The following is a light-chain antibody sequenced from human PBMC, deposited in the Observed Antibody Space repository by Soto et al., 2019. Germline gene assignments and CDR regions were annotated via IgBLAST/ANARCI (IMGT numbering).Light chain of an antibody. V-gene: IGLV2-8*01. Sequence: QSALTQPPSASGSPGQSVTISCTGTSSDVGGYNYVSWYQQHPGKAPKLMIYEVSKRPSGVPDRFSGSKSGNTASLTVSGLQAEDEADYYCTSYAGSNNFFYVFGAGTKFTVL. CDR2: EVS. J-gene: IGLJ1*01. CDR3: TSYAGSNNFFYV. CDR1: SSDVGGYNY.